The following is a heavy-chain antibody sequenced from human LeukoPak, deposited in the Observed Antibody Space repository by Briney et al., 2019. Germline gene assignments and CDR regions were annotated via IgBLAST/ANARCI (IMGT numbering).Heavy chain of an antibody. CDR1: GFTFSGYG. Sequence: GGSLRLSCTASGFTFSGYGMHWVRQAPGKGLEWVAVISYDGSNKYYADSVKGRFTISRDNSKNTLYLQMNSLRAEDTAVYYCARGELGDYWGQGTLVTVSS. CDR3: ARGELGDY. CDR2: ISYDGSNK. J-gene: IGHJ4*02. D-gene: IGHD3-16*01. V-gene: IGHV3-30*03.